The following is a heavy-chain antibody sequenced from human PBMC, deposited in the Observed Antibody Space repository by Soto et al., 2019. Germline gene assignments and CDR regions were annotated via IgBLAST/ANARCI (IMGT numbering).Heavy chain of an antibody. V-gene: IGHV3-23*01. CDR1: GFTFSTYA. CDR3: ARDITVTARHFDF. Sequence: GGYLRLSCAASGFTFSTYAMSWVRQAPGKGLEWVSAISGSEGSTYHADSVKGRFTISRDNSKNTLYLQMNSLRAEDTAVYYYARDITVTARHFDFWGQGTLVTVS. J-gene: IGHJ4*02. CDR2: ISGSEGST. D-gene: IGHD4-4*01.